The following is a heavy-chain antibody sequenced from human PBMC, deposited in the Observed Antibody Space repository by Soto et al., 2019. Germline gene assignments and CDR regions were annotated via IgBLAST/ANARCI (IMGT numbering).Heavy chain of an antibody. Sequence: PSETLSLTCTVSGGSISRGDYYWSWIRQPPGKGLECIGYIYYSGSTHYNPSVKRRVTISVDTSKNQFSLKLSSVTAADTAVYYCASRKSCHYFDYWGQGTLVTVSS. CDR3: ASRKSCHYFDY. CDR1: GGSISRGDYY. D-gene: IGHD3-10*01. CDR2: IYYSGST. J-gene: IGHJ4*02. V-gene: IGHV4-30-4*01.